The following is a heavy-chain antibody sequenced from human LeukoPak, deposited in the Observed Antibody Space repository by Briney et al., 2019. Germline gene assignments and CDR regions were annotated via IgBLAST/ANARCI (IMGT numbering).Heavy chain of an antibody. V-gene: IGHV4-59*12. CDR3: ARVSPIAVAGSSYYYAMDV. CDR2: MCYSGST. J-gene: IGHJ6*02. Sequence: SETLSLTCTVSGGSISSYCWIWVRQPPGKGLEWIGSMCYSGSTNYNPSLKSRVAISLDSSKNQFSLKLSSVTAADTAVYYCARVSPIAVAGSSYYYAMDVWGQGTTVTVSS. D-gene: IGHD6-19*01. CDR1: GGSISSYC.